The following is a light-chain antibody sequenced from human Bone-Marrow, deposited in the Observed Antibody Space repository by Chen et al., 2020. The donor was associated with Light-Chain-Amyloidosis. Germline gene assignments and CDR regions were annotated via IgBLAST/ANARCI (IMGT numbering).Light chain of an antibody. CDR3: QSADSSGTYEVI. V-gene: IGLV3-25*02. Sequence: SYELTQPPSVSVSPGQTARITCSGDDLPTKYAYWYQQKPGQAPVLVRHRDTERPSGISERFSGSSSGTTATLTISGVQAEEEADYHCQSADSSGTYEVIFGGGTKLTVL. CDR1: DLPTKY. J-gene: IGLJ2*01. CDR2: RDT.